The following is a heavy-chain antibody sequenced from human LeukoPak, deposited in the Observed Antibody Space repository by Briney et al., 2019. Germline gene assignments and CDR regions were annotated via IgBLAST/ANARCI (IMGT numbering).Heavy chain of an antibody. J-gene: IGHJ3*02. CDR1: GGSISSYY. V-gene: IGHV4-59*05. Sequence: PSETLSLTCTVSGGSISSYYWSWIRQPPGKGLEWIGSIFYSGSTYYNPSLKSRVTISVDTSKNQFSLKLSSVTAADTAIYYCAKHVYPARTDAFDIWGQGTMVTVSS. CDR2: IFYSGST. D-gene: IGHD2-8*01. CDR3: AKHVYPARTDAFDI.